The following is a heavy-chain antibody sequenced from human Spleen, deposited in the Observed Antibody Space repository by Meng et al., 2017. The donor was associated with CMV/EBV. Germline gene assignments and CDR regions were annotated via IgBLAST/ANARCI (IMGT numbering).Heavy chain of an antibody. D-gene: IGHD2-2*01. Sequence: YDINWVRQATGQGLEWLGWMNPNSGNTGYAQKFQGRVTMTRNTSISTAYMELSSLRSKDTAVYYCARRSGYCSSTSCFPNRHYGMDVWGQGTTVTVSS. J-gene: IGHJ6*02. V-gene: IGHV1-8*01. CDR1: YD. CDR2: MNPNSGNT. CDR3: ARRSGYCSSTSCFPNRHYGMDV.